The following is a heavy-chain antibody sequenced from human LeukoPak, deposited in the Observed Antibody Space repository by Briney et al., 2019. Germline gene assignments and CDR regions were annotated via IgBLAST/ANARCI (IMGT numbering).Heavy chain of an antibody. D-gene: IGHD4-17*01. CDR1: GFTFSSYE. J-gene: IGHJ5*02. V-gene: IGHV3-48*03. CDR3: ARVATVTNNWFDP. Sequence: GGSLRLSCAASGFTFSSYEMNWVRQAPGKGLEWVSYISSSGSTIYYADSVKGRFTISRDNAKNSLYLQMNSLRSEDTAVYYCARVATVTNNWFDPWGQGTLVTVSS. CDR2: ISSSGSTI.